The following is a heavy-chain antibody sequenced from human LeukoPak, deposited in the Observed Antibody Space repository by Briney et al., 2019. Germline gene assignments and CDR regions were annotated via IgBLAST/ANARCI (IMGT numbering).Heavy chain of an antibody. CDR3: ARDEGGSGLGAEYFQH. Sequence: SETLSLTCTVSGGSISSHYWSWIRQPPGKGLEWIGYIYYSGSTNYNPSLKSRVTISVDTSKNQFSLKLSSVTAADTAVYYCARDEGGSGLGAEYFQHWGQGTLVTVSS. CDR1: GGSISSHY. V-gene: IGHV4-59*11. CDR2: IYYSGST. J-gene: IGHJ1*01. D-gene: IGHD6-19*01.